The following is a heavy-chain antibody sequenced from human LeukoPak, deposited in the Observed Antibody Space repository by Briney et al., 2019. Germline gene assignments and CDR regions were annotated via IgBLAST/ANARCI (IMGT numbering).Heavy chain of an antibody. CDR1: GYRFTSYW. D-gene: IGHD5-12*01. CDR2: IYPGDSDT. J-gene: IGHJ4*02. CDR3: ARIMADIYYFDD. V-gene: IGHV5-51*01. Sequence: GASLQISCKSSGYRFTSYWIGWVRQLPGKGLEWMGNIYPGDSDTRYTPPFQGQVTISADKSISTAYLQWSSLKASDTAIYYCARIMADIYYFDDWGQGTLVTVSS.